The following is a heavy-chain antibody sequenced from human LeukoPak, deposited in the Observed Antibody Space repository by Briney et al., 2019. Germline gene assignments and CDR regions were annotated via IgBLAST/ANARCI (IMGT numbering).Heavy chain of an antibody. CDR3: ARASIAAGPYYFDS. J-gene: IGHJ4*02. CDR1: GFTFSSYW. Sequence: GGSLRLSCAASGFTFSSYWMSWVRQAPGKGLKWVANIKQDGSEKYYVDSVKGRFTISRDNAKNSLYLQMNSLRAESTAVYYCARASIAAGPYYFDSWGQGTLVTVSS. V-gene: IGHV3-7*01. D-gene: IGHD6-13*01. CDR2: IKQDGSEK.